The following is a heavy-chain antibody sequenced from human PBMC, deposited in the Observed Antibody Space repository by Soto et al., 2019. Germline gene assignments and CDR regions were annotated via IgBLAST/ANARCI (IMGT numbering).Heavy chain of an antibody. CDR3: ARDAPTTLVTPALSYYYYGMDV. Sequence: GASVKVSCKASGGTLSSYAISWVRQAPGQGLEWMGGIIPIFGTANYAQKFQGRVTITADESTSTAYMELSSLRSEDTAVYYCARDAPTTLVTPALSYYYYGMDVWGQGTTVTVSS. CDR2: IIPIFGTA. J-gene: IGHJ6*02. V-gene: IGHV1-69*13. D-gene: IGHD1-26*01. CDR1: GGTLSSYA.